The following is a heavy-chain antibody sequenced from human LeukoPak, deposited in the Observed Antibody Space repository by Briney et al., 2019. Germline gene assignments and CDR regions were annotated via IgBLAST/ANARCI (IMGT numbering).Heavy chain of an antibody. J-gene: IGHJ5*02. CDR2: IYYSGST. Sequence: SETLSLTCTVSGGSISSNSYYWGWIRQPPRKGLKWIGSIYYSGSTYYSPSLKSRLTISVDTPKNQFSLKLSSVTAADTAVYYCARLNSPGWFDPWGQGTLVTVSS. CDR3: ARLNSPGWFDP. CDR1: GGSISSNSYY. V-gene: IGHV4-39*01.